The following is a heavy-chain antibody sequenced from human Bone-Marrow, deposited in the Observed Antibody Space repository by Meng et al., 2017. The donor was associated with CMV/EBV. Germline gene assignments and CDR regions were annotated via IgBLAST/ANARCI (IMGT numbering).Heavy chain of an antibody. Sequence: KASGGTFSSYAISWVRQAPGQGLEWMGGIIPIFGTANYAQKFQGRVTITTDESTSTAYMELSSLRSEDTAVYYCARDDRNYGDYVATYWGQGTLVTVSS. D-gene: IGHD4-17*01. CDR3: ARDDRNYGDYVATY. V-gene: IGHV1-69*05. CDR1: GGTFSSYA. J-gene: IGHJ4*02. CDR2: IIPIFGTA.